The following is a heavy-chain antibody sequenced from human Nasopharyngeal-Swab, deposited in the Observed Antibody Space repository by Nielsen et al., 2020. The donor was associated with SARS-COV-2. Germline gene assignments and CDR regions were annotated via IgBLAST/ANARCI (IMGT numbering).Heavy chain of an antibody. CDR3: AKGSLWGLLDY. D-gene: IGHD1-26*01. V-gene: IGHV3-23*01. CDR2: ISGSGGST. CDR1: GLGFRSYA. J-gene: IGHJ4*02. Sequence: ACGVSGLGFRSYAMSWVRQAPGKGLEWVSAISGSGGSTYYADSVKGRFTISRDNSKNALYLQMNSLRAEDTAVYYCAKGSLWGLLDYWGQGTLVTVSS.